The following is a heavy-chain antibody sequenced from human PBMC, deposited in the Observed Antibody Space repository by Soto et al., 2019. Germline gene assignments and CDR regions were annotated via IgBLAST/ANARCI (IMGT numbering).Heavy chain of an antibody. CDR2: ISAHNGDT. D-gene: IGHD3-22*01. CDR1: GYSFATYG. Sequence: QVQLVQSGAEVKKPGASVKVSCKASGYSFATYGFSWVRQAPGQGLECVGWISAHNGDTHYSQKFQGRVTLTTDTSTNTGYMELRSLTSDDTAVYFCATEPIYYNDGSGYYPLGHWGQGTLVTVFS. J-gene: IGHJ4*02. V-gene: IGHV1-18*04. CDR3: ATEPIYYNDGSGYYPLGH.